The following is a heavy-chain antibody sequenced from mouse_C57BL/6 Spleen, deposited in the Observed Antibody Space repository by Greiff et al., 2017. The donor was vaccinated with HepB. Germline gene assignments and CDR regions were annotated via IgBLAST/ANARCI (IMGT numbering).Heavy chain of an antibody. CDR3: AREGVYYGSSSAWFAY. CDR2: INPNNGGT. V-gene: IGHV1-22*01. J-gene: IGHJ3*01. Sequence: EVQLQESGPELVKPGASVKMSCKASGYTFTDYNMHWVKQSHGKSLEWIGYINPNNGGTSYNQKFKGKATLTVNKSSSTAYMELRSLTSEDSAVYYCAREGVYYGSSSAWFAYWGQGTLVTVSA. D-gene: IGHD1-1*01. CDR1: GYTFTDYN.